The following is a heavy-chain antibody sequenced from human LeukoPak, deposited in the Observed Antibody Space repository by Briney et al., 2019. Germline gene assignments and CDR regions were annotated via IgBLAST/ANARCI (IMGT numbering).Heavy chain of an antibody. D-gene: IGHD5-18*01. J-gene: IGHJ6*03. CDR2: MNPNSGNT. Sequence: ASVQVSCKASGYTITSYDINWVRQATGQGLESVGWMNPNSGNTGYAQKFQGRITITRNTSISTAYMELSSLRSEDTAVYYCARGGGYSYGIMDVWGKGTTVTVSS. CDR3: ARGGGYSYGIMDV. V-gene: IGHV1-8*03. CDR1: GYTITSYD.